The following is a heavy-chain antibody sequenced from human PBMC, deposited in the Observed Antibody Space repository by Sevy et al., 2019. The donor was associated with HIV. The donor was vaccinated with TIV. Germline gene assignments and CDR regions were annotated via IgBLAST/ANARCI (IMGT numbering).Heavy chain of an antibody. Sequence: GGSLRLSCAASGFTFRSYSMHWVRQAPGKGLEWLTLISYDGRNTYYADSVKTRFTISRDNSNNTLYLQMNSLRPEDTAVYYCARGSVSGIFFYYGXDIWGQGTTVTVSS. V-gene: IGHV3-30*04. D-gene: IGHD1-20*01. J-gene: IGHJ6*02. CDR3: ARGSVSGIFFYYGXDI. CDR2: ISYDGRNT. CDR1: GFTFRSYS.